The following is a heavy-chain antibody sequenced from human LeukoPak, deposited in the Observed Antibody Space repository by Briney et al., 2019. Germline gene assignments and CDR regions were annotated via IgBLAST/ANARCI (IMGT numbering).Heavy chain of an antibody. CDR1: GGSISSGSYY. D-gene: IGHD4-17*01. J-gene: IGHJ4*02. CDR3: ASLDYGDYSRDY. Sequence: SQTLSLTCTASGGSISSGSYYWSWIRQPAGKGLEWIGRIYTSGSTNYNPSLKSRVTISVDTSKNQFSLKLSSVTAADTAVYYCASLDYGDYSRDYWGQGTLVTVSS. V-gene: IGHV4-61*02. CDR2: IYTSGST.